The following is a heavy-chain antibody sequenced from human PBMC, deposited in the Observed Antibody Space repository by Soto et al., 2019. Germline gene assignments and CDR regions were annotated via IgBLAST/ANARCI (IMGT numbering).Heavy chain of an antibody. V-gene: IGHV4-31*03. J-gene: IGHJ4*02. CDR2: ISYSGSS. Sequence: SETLSLTCTVSGGSNIRDGYYWSWIRQHPGKGLEWIAYISYSGSSYSNPSLKSRVTISADTSENQFSLRLTSVTAADTAVYFCARATPAGSADFWGQGTLVTVSS. CDR1: GGSNIRDGYY. CDR3: ARATPAGSADF. D-gene: IGHD2-2*01.